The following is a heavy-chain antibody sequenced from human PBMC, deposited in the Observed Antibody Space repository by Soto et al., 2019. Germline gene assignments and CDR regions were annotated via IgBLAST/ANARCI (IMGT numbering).Heavy chain of an antibody. CDR3: AKDPRAVTTGAFDI. CDR1: GGSISSYY. V-gene: IGHV4-59*12. Sequence: PSETLSLTCTVSGGSISSYYWSWIRQPPGKGLEWIGYIYYSGSTNYNPSLKSRVTISVDTSKNQFSLKLSSVTAVDTSVYYCAKDPRAVTTGAFDIWGQGTMVTVSS. D-gene: IGHD4-17*01. CDR2: IYYSGST. J-gene: IGHJ3*02.